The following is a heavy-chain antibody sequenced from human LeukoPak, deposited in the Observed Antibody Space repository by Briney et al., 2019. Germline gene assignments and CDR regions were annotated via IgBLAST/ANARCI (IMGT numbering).Heavy chain of an antibody. J-gene: IGHJ4*02. V-gene: IGHV3-23*01. CDR3: GKRGGGRDYYDILTGSNSPDY. CDR1: GFTFSSYA. Sequence: PAGSLRLSCAASGFTFSSYAMSWVRQAPGKGLEWVSAISGSGGSTYYADSVKGRFTISRDNSKNTLYLQMNSLRAEDTAEYYWGKRGGGRDYYDILTGSNSPDYWGQGTLVTVSS. D-gene: IGHD3-9*01. CDR2: ISGSGGST.